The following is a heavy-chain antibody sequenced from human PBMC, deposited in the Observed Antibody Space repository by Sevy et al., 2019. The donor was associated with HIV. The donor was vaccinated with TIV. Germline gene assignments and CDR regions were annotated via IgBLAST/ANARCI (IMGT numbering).Heavy chain of an antibody. CDR2: IIPIFGTA. Sequence: ASVKVSCKASGGTFSSYAISWVRQAPGQGLEWMGGIIPIFGTANYAQKFQGRVTITADESTSTAYMAPSSLRSEETDVYYCARVRFTMVQGVKYYYYYGMDVWGQGTTVTVSS. D-gene: IGHD3-10*01. J-gene: IGHJ6*02. CDR3: ARVRFTMVQGVKYYYYYGMDV. V-gene: IGHV1-69*13. CDR1: GGTFSSYA.